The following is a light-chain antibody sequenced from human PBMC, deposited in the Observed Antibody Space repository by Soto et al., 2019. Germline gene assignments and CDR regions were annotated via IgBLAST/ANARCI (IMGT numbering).Light chain of an antibody. CDR1: SSDVGAYNF. J-gene: IGLJ1*01. CDR2: DVS. V-gene: IGLV2-8*01. CDR3: SSYAGNNIVV. Sequence: QSVLTQPPSASGSPGQSVTISRTGTSSDVGAYNFVSWYQQHPNKAPKLMIYDVSKRPSGVPDRFSASKSGNTASLTVSGLQAEDEADYYCSSYAGNNIVVFGTGTKVTVL.